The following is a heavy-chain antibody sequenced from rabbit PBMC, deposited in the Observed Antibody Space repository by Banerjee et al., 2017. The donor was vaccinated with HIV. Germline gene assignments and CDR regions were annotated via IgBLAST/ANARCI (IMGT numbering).Heavy chain of an antibody. CDR2: IVTGDANT. Sequence: QEQLEESGGDLVKPEGSLTLTCTASGLDFSSSYWICWVRQAPGKGLEWIACIVTGDANTYYASWAKGRFTISKTSSTTVTLQMTSLTAADTATYFCARDGGYVGDGYSFNLWGQGTLVTVS. D-gene: IGHD8-1*01. J-gene: IGHJ4*01. V-gene: IGHV1S45*01. CDR1: GLDFSSSYW. CDR3: ARDGGYVGDGYSFNL.